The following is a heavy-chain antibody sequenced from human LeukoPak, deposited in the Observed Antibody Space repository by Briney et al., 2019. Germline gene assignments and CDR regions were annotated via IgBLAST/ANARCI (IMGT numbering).Heavy chain of an antibody. CDR3: AGVGSGWTSPFDY. V-gene: IGHV3-64*04. Sequence: GGSLRLSCAASGFTFSNYAMHWVRQAPGKGLEYVSPISSDGGMTNYANSVKGRFTISRDNPKNTLYLQMNSLRAEDTAVYYCAGVGSGWTSPFDYWGQGTLVTVSS. CDR2: ISSDGGMT. D-gene: IGHD6-19*01. J-gene: IGHJ4*02. CDR1: GFTFSNYA.